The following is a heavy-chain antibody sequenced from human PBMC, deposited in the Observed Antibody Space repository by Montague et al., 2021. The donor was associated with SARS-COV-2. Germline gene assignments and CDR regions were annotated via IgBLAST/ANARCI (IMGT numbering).Heavy chain of an antibody. CDR3: ARYSYSGTYFGLNDAFDI. V-gene: IGHV6-1*01. J-gene: IGHJ3*02. Sequence: CAISGDSVSSHNAAWNWIRQSPSIGLEWLGRTCYRSEWYFDYAISLRGRITINPDTSKNQFSLQLDSVTLDDTAVYYCARYSYSGTYFGLNDAFDIWGQGTLVTVSS. D-gene: IGHD1-26*01. CDR2: TCYRSEWYF. CDR1: GDSVSSHNAA.